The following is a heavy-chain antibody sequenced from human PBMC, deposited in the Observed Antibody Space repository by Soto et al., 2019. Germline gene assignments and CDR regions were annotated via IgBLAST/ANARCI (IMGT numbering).Heavy chain of an antibody. CDR2: INPNSGGT. Sequence: ASVKVSCKASGYRFIDYFMHWVRRAPGQGLEWMGWINPNSGGTNYAQKFQGRVTMTRDTSINTAYMELSRLRSDDTAVYYGASSRLSSIAARSWGQGTLVTVSS. D-gene: IGHD6-6*01. CDR1: GYRFIDYF. CDR3: ASSRLSSIAARS. V-gene: IGHV1-2*02. J-gene: IGHJ4*02.